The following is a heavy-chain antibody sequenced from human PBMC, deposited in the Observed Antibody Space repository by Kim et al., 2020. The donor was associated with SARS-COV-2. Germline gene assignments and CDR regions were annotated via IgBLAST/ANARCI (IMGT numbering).Heavy chain of an antibody. CDR1: GFTFRGYA. D-gene: IGHD3-16*01. Sequence: GGSLRHSCAASGFTFRGYAMHWVRQAPGKGLEWVAFTSYDGSNKYYTDSVKGRFTVSRDNSKNTLYLQMNSLRDEDTAVYYCARDVRGGMDVWGQGTTVTVSS. V-gene: IGHV3-30*04. J-gene: IGHJ6*02. CDR3: ARDVRGGMDV. CDR2: TSYDGSNK.